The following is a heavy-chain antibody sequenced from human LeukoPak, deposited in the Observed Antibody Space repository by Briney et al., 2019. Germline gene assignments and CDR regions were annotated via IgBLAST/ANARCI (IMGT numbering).Heavy chain of an antibody. CDR1: GFTFSNYA. J-gene: IGHJ4*02. Sequence: GGSLRLSCAASGFTFSNYAMNWVRQAPGKGLEWVSYISSSSTSTIYYADSVKGRFTISRDNAKNSLYLQMNSLRDEDTAVYYCARDRATVVPAAGDYWGQGTLVTVSS. CDR2: ISSSSTSTI. D-gene: IGHD2-2*01. V-gene: IGHV3-48*02. CDR3: ARDRATVVPAAGDY.